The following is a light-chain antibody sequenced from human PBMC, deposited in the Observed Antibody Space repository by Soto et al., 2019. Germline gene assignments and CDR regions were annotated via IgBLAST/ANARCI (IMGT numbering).Light chain of an antibody. CDR1: SSDVGAYKY. J-gene: IGLJ1*01. CDR2: GVS. V-gene: IGLV2-14*03. CDR3: SSFTGAAALDV. Sequence: QSVLTQPASVSGSPGQSVTISCTGTSSDVGAYKYVSWYQKHPGKAPKLMIYGVSNRPSWVSNRFSGSKSGNTAFLTISVLQPEDEADDYCSSFTGAAALDVFGTGTQLTVL.